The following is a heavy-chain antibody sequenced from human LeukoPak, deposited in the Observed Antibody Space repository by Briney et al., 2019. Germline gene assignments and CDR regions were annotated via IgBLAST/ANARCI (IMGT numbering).Heavy chain of an antibody. Sequence: GGSLRLSCAASGFTFSSYAMSWVRQAPGKGPEWVSAISGSGGSTYYADSVKGRFTISRDNSKNTLYLQMNSLRAEDTAVYYCAKYYYGSGSYLVDYWGQGTLVTVSS. V-gene: IGHV3-23*01. CDR2: ISGSGGST. CDR1: GFTFSSYA. D-gene: IGHD3-10*01. J-gene: IGHJ4*02. CDR3: AKYYYGSGSYLVDY.